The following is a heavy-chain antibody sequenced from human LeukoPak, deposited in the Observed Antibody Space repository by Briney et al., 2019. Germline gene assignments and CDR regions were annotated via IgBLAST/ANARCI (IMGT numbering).Heavy chain of an antibody. CDR1: GFTFNNYA. J-gene: IGHJ4*02. CDR2: IYSGGST. CDR3: ARDHCSGGSCYSGYFDY. Sequence: GGSLRLSCAASGFTFNNYAIHWVRQAPGKGLDWVSVIYSGGSTYYADSVKGRFTISRDNSKNTLYLQMNTLRAEDTAVYYCARDHCSGGSCYSGYFDYWGQGTLVTVSS. D-gene: IGHD2-15*01. V-gene: IGHV3-53*01.